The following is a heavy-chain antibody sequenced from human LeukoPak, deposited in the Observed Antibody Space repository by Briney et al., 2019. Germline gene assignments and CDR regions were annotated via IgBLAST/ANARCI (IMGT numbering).Heavy chain of an antibody. CDR2: SRNKPNSYTT. CDR1: GFTFSDHY. J-gene: IGHJ4*02. CDR3: ARGYCSSGTCYLSDY. Sequence: GGTLRLSCAASGFTFSDHYMDWVRQAPGKGLEWVGRSRNKPNSYTTDYAASVKGRFTISRDDSKNSLYLQMNSLKTEDTAVYYCARGYCSSGTCYLSDYWGQGTLVTVSS. D-gene: IGHD2-15*01. V-gene: IGHV3-72*01.